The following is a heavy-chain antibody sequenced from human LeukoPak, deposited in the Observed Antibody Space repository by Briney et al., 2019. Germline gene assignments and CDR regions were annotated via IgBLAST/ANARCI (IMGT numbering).Heavy chain of an antibody. V-gene: IGHV4-38-2*02. Sequence: SSETLSLTCTVSGYSISSGYYWGWIRQPPGKGLEWIGTSHHRGSTFQNPSLKSRVTISLDTSKNQFSLKLSAVTAADTAVYYCAKAYSGTYPHEAFDIWGQGTMVTVSS. D-gene: IGHD1-26*01. CDR1: GYSISSGYY. CDR2: SHHRGST. CDR3: AKAYSGTYPHEAFDI. J-gene: IGHJ3*02.